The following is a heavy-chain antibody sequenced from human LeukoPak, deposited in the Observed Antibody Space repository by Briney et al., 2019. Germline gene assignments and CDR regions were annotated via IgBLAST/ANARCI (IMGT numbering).Heavy chain of an antibody. J-gene: IGHJ6*03. CDR3: ATDPFVVVVAATPSYYYYMDV. Sequence: ASVKISCKASGYTFTDYYMHWVQQAPGKGLEWMGRVDPEDGETIYAEKFQGRVTITADTSTDTAYMELSSLRSEDTAVYYCATDPFVVVVAATPSYYYYMDVWGKGTTVTVSS. CDR1: GYTFTDYY. D-gene: IGHD2-15*01. V-gene: IGHV1-69-2*01. CDR2: VDPEDGET.